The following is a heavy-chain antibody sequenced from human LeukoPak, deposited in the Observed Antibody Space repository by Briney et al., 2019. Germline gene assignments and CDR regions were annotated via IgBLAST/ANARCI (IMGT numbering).Heavy chain of an antibody. D-gene: IGHD1-26*01. J-gene: IGHJ6*03. Sequence: GGSLRLSCAASEFSFGSYAMSWVRQAPGKGLQWVSGISGSGDSTYYADSVNGRFTISRNNSKNTLYLQMISLRAEDTAVYYCAKGGGSYFRRVTYYYYVDVWGKGTTVTVSS. CDR1: EFSFGSYA. CDR3: AKGGGSYFRRVTYYYYVDV. CDR2: ISGSGDST. V-gene: IGHV3-23*01.